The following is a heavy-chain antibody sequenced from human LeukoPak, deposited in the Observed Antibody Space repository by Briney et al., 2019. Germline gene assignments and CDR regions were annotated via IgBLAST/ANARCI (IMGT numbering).Heavy chain of an antibody. V-gene: IGHV4-30-2*01. Sequence: PSQTLSLTCAVSGGSISSGGYSWSWIRQPPGKGLEWIGYIYHSGSTYYNPSLKSRVTISVDRSKNQFSLKLSSVTAADTAVYYCARGGDYYDSSGYYQYYFDYWGQGTLVTVSS. CDR1: GGSISSGGYS. D-gene: IGHD3-22*01. CDR2: IYHSGST. J-gene: IGHJ4*02. CDR3: ARGGDYYDSSGYYQYYFDY.